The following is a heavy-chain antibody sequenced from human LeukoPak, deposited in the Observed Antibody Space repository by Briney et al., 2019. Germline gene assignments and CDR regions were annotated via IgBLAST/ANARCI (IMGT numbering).Heavy chain of an antibody. CDR1: GGSISNSSYY. Sequence: PSETLSLSCTVSGGSISNSSYYWVWIRQPPGKGLEWIGSIYDSGSTYYNPSLKSRVTISVDTSNTQYSLKLSSGTAADTVVYYWASKVVFDLWGRGTLVTVSS. CDR2: IYDSGST. V-gene: IGHV4-39*01. CDR3: ASKVVFDL. J-gene: IGHJ2*01. D-gene: IGHD2-15*01.